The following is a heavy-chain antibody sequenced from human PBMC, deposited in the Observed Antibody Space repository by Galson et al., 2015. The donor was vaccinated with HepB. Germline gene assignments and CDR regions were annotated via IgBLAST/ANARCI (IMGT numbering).Heavy chain of an antibody. CDR3: AREGIAAAGPYNWFDP. J-gene: IGHJ5*02. CDR2: INPSGGST. Sequence: SVKVSCKASGYTLTSYYMHWVRQAPGQGPEWMGIINPSGGSTSYAQKFQGRVTMTRDTSTSTVYMELSSLRSEDTAVYYCAREGIAAAGPYNWFDPWGQGTLVTVSS. CDR1: GYTLTSYY. V-gene: IGHV1-46*01. D-gene: IGHD6-13*01.